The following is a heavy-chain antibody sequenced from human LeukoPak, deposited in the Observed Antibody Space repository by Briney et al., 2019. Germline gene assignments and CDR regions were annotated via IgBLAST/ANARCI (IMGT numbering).Heavy chain of an antibody. CDR2: ISGSGGST. V-gene: IGHV3-23*01. D-gene: IGHD3-22*01. Sequence: GGSLRLSCAASGFTFSSYAMSWVRQAPGKGLEWVSAISGSGGSTYYADSVKGRFTISRDNSKNTPYLQMNSLRAEDTAVYYCAKSPNYYDSSGYLEYGMDVWGQGTTVTVSS. CDR1: GFTFSSYA. CDR3: AKSPNYYDSSGYLEYGMDV. J-gene: IGHJ6*02.